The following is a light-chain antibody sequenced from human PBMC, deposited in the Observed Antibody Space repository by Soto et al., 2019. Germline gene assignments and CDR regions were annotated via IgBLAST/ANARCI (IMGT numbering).Light chain of an antibody. CDR2: SND. Sequence: QSVLTQPPSVSEAPRQRVTISCSGGTSNIGNNAVNWYQQLPGKAPRLLIYSNDLRPSRVSDRFSGSKSGTSASLAISGLQSEDEADSYCSTWDDSLNGLVFGGGTKLTVL. J-gene: IGLJ2*01. CDR3: STWDDSLNGLV. CDR1: TSNIGNNA. V-gene: IGLV1-36*01.